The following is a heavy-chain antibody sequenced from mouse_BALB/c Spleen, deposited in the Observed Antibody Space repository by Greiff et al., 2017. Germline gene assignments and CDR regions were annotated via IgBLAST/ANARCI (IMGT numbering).Heavy chain of an antibody. V-gene: IGHV3-2*02. Sequence: EVQLQQSGPGLVKPSQSLSLTCTVTGYSITSDYAWNWIRQFPGNKLEWMGYISYSGSTSYNPSLKSRISITRDTSKNQFFLQLNSVTTEDTATYYCAMYGNYDYWGQGTTLTVSS. D-gene: IGHD2-10*02. CDR1: GYSITSDYA. CDR2: ISYSGST. CDR3: AMYGNYDY. J-gene: IGHJ2*01.